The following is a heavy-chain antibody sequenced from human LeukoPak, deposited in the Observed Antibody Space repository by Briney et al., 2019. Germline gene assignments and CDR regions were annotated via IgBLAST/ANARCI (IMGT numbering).Heavy chain of an antibody. CDR3: ARGLQWLLD. J-gene: IGHJ4*02. V-gene: IGHV3-66*02. CDR1: GFTVNSNY. D-gene: IGHD3-3*01. Sequence: GGSLRLSCAASGFTVNSNYMTWVRQAPGKGLEWVSVIYSGGSTYYADSVRGRFTISRDNSKNTLYLQMNTLRAEDTDVYYCARGLQWLLDWGQGTVVTVSS. CDR2: IYSGGST.